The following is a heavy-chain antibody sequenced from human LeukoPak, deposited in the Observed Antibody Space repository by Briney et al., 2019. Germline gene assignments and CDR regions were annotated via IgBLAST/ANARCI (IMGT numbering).Heavy chain of an antibody. D-gene: IGHD4-17*01. V-gene: IGHV1-69*04. CDR3: ARGPDYGDYLTNWFDP. J-gene: IGHJ5*02. Sequence: GASVKVSCKASGYTFTSYAISWVRQAPGQGLEWMGRIIPILGIANYAQKFPGRVTITADKSTSTAYMELSSLRSEDTAVYYCARGPDYGDYLTNWFDPWGQGTLVTVSS. CDR2: IIPILGIA. CDR1: GYTFTSYA.